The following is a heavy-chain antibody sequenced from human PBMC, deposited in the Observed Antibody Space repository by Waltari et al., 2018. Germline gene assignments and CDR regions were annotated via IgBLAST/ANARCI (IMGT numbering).Heavy chain of an antibody. CDR2: IHHSGCT. CDR3: AREKTTYYDILTGYAPFDY. D-gene: IGHD3-9*01. Sequence: QVQLQESGPGLVKPSETLSLTCAVSGYSISSGYYWGWIRQPPGKGLEWIGSIHHSGCTYSNPSLKSRVTISVDTSKNQFSLKLSSVTAADTAVYYCAREKTTYYDILTGYAPFDYWGQGTLVTVSS. V-gene: IGHV4-38-2*02. J-gene: IGHJ4*02. CDR1: GYSISSGYY.